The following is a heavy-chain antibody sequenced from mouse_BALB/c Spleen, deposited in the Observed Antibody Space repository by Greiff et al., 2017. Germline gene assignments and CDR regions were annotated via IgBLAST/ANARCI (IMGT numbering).Heavy chain of an antibody. Sequence: QVQLKESGAELAKPGASVKMSCKASGYTFTSYWMHWVKQRPGQGLEWIGYINPSTGYTEYNQKFKDKATLTADKSSSTAYMQLSSLTSEDSAVYYTVITTVVAPGFAYWGQGTLVTVSA. CDR2: INPSTGYT. CDR1: GYTFTSYW. D-gene: IGHD1-1*01. J-gene: IGHJ3*01. V-gene: IGHV1-7*01. CDR3: VITTVVAPGFAY.